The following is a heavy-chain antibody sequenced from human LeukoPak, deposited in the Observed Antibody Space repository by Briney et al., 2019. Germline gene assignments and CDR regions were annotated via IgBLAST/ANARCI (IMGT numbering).Heavy chain of an antibody. CDR3: ARGRRLVSAFDI. Sequence: PSETLSLTCTVSGGSINYYYWSWIRQSPGKGLEWIGEINHSGSTNYNPSLKSRVTISVDTSKNQFSLKLSSVTAADTAVYYCARGRRLVSAFDIWGQGTMVTVSS. CDR2: INHSGST. J-gene: IGHJ3*02. CDR1: GGSINYYY. V-gene: IGHV4-34*01. D-gene: IGHD6-6*01.